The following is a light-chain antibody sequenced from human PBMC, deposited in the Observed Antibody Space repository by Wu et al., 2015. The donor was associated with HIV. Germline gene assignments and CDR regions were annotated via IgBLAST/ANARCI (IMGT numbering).Light chain of an antibody. CDR2: GAS. Sequence: VLTQSPGTLSLSPGEVATLHCSVSESVSGYLAWYQQRPGQPPTLLIYGASSGAAGIPDRFSGSGSGTDFSLTIRRLEPEDFAVYYCQQYNSSPYNFGQGTKLEI. V-gene: IGKV3-20*01. CDR1: ESVSGY. CDR3: QQYNSSPYN. J-gene: IGKJ2*01.